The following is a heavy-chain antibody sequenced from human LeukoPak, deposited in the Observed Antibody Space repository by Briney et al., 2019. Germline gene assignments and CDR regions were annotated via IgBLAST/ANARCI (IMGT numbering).Heavy chain of an antibody. CDR2: IYYSGST. CDR3: ARGGDYYDSSAYHDY. J-gene: IGHJ4*02. CDR1: GGSISSSSYY. V-gene: IGHV4-39*07. Sequence: SETLSLTCTVSGGSISSSSYYWGWLRQPPGKGLEWIGSIYYSGSTYYNPSLKSRVTISVDTSKNQFSLNLSSVTAADTAMYFCARGGDYYDSSAYHDYWGQGTLVTVSS. D-gene: IGHD3-22*01.